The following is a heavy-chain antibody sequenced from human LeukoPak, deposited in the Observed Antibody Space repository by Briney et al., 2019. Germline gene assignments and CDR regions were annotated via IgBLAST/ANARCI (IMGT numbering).Heavy chain of an antibody. Sequence: SETLSLTRAVYGGSFSGYYWSWIRQPPGKGLEWIGEINHSGSTNYNPSLKSRVTISVDTSKNQFSLKLSSVTAADTAVYYCARVGLIAAAGQGDYWGQGTLVTVSS. D-gene: IGHD6-13*01. CDR1: GGSFSGYY. CDR3: ARVGLIAAAGQGDY. V-gene: IGHV4-34*01. CDR2: INHSGST. J-gene: IGHJ4*02.